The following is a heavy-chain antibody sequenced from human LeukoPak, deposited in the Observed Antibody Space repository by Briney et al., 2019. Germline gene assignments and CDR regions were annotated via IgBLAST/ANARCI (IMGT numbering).Heavy chain of an antibody. Sequence: SETLSLTCSVSGGSISTSDYYWGWIRQPPGKGLEWIGSIYYSVNTYYNPSLRGRITISVDTSKNQFSLRLSSVTAADTAVYYCARPRENYYDSSGYFVYWGQGTLVTVSS. CDR3: ARPRENYYDSSGYFVY. J-gene: IGHJ4*02. V-gene: IGHV4-39*01. CDR1: GGSISTSDYY. CDR2: IYYSVNT. D-gene: IGHD3-22*01.